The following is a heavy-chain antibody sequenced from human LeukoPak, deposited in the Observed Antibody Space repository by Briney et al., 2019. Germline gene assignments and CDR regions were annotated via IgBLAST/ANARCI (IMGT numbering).Heavy chain of an antibody. J-gene: IGHJ6*03. CDR2: IGTAGDT. D-gene: IGHD3-3*01. Sequence: GGSLRLSCAASGFTFSSYDMHWVRQGTGKGLEWVSVIGTAGDTYYLGSVKGRFTISRENAKNSSFLQTNSLGAGDTAVYYCARGGRFLEWPQPYYMDVWGKGTTVTVSS. CDR1: GFTFSSYD. CDR3: ARGGRFLEWPQPYYMDV. V-gene: IGHV3-13*01.